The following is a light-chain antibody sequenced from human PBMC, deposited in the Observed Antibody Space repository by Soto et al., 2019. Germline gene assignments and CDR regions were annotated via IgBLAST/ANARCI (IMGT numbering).Light chain of an antibody. CDR1: QDISDY. J-gene: IGKJ5*01. CDR2: AAS. Sequence: DVQMTQSPSSLYASVGDRVTITCRASQDISDYLNWYQQKPGKAPKLLIYAASILQSGVPSRFSGSASGTDFSLTISNLQPEDCATYYCQQGLSPVITFGQGTRLEIK. V-gene: IGKV1-39*01. CDR3: QQGLSPVIT.